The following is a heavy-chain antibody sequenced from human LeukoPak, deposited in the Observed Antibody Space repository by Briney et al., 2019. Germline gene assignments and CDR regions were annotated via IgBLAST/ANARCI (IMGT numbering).Heavy chain of an antibody. CDR2: INPNSGGT. CDR1: GYTFTGYY. J-gene: IGHJ6*03. V-gene: IGHV1-2*02. CDR3: ARPYFNFWGGYSSFHYYMDV. Sequence: GASVKVSCKASGYTFTGYYMHWVRQAPGQGLEWMGWINPNSGGTNYAQKFQGRVTMTRDTAISTAYMEVTSLRSDDTAVYYCARPYFNFWGGYSSFHYYMDVWGKGTTVTVSS. D-gene: IGHD3-3*01.